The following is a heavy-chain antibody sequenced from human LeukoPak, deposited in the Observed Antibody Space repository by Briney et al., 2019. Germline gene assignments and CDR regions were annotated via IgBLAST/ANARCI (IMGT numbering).Heavy chain of an antibody. Sequence: GGSLRLSCAASGFTFSSYGMHWVRQAPGKGLEWVAFIRYDGSNKYYADSVKGRFTISRDNSKNTLYLQMNSLRAEDTAVYYCAKALRVSSSWYSIGYWGQGTLVTVSS. J-gene: IGHJ4*02. CDR3: AKALRVSSSWYSIGY. CDR2: IRYDGSNK. CDR1: GFTFSSYG. D-gene: IGHD6-13*01. V-gene: IGHV3-30*02.